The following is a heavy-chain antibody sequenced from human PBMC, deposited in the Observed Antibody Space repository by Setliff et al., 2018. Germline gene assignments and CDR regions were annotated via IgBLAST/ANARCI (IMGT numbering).Heavy chain of an antibody. CDR1: GFTFGFYA. Sequence: PGGSLRLSCSASGFTFGFYAMTWVRQAPGKGLEWVSMIYSRANSADYADSVKGRFTISRDDSRNMLYLQMNSLRVEDTAIYCTSSIVVVPATRPHMDVWGKGITVTVSS. J-gene: IGHJ6*03. V-gene: IGHV3-23*03. D-gene: IGHD2-2*01. CDR2: IYSRANSA. CDR3: SSIVVVPATRPHMDV.